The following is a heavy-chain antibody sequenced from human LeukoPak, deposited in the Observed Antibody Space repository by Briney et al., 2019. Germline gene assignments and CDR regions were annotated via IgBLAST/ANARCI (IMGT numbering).Heavy chain of an antibody. V-gene: IGHV3-72*01. CDR2: TRNKANSYTT. CDR3: TRDTDASGPFGY. J-gene: IGHJ4*02. D-gene: IGHD6-25*01. Sequence: GGSLRLSCAASGFTFSDHYMDWVRQAPGKGLEWVGRTRNKANSYTTEYATSVKGRFTISRDDSKNSLYLQMNSLKTEDTAVYYCTRDTDASGPFGYWGQRTLVTVSS. CDR1: GFTFSDHY.